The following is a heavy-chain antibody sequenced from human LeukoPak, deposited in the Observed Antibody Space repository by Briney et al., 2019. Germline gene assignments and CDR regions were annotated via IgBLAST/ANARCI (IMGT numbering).Heavy chain of an antibody. CDR1: GYTFTSYD. CDR2: MSPNSGNT. Sequence: ASVKVSCKASGYTFTSYDINWVRQATGQGLEWMGWMSPNSGNTGYAQKFQGRVTMTRNTSISTAYMELSSLRSEDTAVYYCARARGHCSGGSCYYYFDYWGHGTLVTVSS. CDR3: ARARGHCSGGSCYYYFDY. J-gene: IGHJ4*03. D-gene: IGHD2-15*01. V-gene: IGHV1-8*01.